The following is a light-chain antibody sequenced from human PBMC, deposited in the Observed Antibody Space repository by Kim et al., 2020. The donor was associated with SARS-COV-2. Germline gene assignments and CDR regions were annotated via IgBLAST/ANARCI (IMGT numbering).Light chain of an antibody. CDR2: GAS. J-gene: IGKJ2*01. Sequence: PGASATLSCRASQSVSSNLAWYQQKPGQAPRLLIYGASTRATGIPARFSGSGSGTEFTLTISSLQSEDFAVYYCQQYNNWPPGRYTFGQGTKLEI. CDR1: QSVSSN. V-gene: IGKV3-15*01. CDR3: QQYNNWPPGRYT.